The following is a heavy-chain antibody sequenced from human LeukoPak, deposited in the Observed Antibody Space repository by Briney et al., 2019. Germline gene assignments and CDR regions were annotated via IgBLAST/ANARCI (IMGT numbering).Heavy chain of an antibody. D-gene: IGHD2-15*01. CDR1: GGSFSGYY. CDR2: INHSGST. CDR3: ARGPYYCSGGSCYPPNFDY. Sequence: KASETLSLTCAVYGGSFSGYYWSWIRQPPGKGLEWIGEINHSGSTNYNPSLKSRVTTSVDTSKNQFSLKLSSVTAADTAVYYCARGPYYCSGGSCYPPNFDYWGQGTLVTVSS. J-gene: IGHJ4*02. V-gene: IGHV4-34*01.